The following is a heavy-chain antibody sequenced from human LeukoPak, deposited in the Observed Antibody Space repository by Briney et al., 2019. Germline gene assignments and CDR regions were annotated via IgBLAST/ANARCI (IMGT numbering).Heavy chain of an antibody. D-gene: IGHD3-16*01. CDR1: GDSSSSGDYF. V-gene: IGHV4-61*08. CDR2: IYYSGST. Sequence: PSETLSLTCTVSGDSSSSGDYFWNWIRQPPGKGLEWIGYIYYSGSTNYNPSLKSRVTISVDTSKNQFSLKLSSVTAADTAVYYCARVGYDYVHEDWFDPWGQGTLVTVSS. CDR3: ARVGYDYVHEDWFDP. J-gene: IGHJ5*02.